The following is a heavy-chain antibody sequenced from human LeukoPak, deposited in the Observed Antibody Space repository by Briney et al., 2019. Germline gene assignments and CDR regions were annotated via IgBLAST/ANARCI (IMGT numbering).Heavy chain of an antibody. D-gene: IGHD3-22*01. V-gene: IGHV3-66*01. Sequence: GGSLRLSCAASGFTVSSNYMSWVRQAPGKRLECVSVIYSGGNTYYADSVKGRFTISRDNSKNTLYLQMNSLRAEDTAVYYCARKTDSGGQGDYWGPGTLVTVSS. CDR2: IYSGGNT. CDR1: GFTVSSNY. J-gene: IGHJ4*02. CDR3: ARKTDSGGQGDY.